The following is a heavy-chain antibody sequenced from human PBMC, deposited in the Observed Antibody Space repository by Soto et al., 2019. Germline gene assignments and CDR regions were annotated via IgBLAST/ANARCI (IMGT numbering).Heavy chain of an antibody. V-gene: IGHV3-21*01. J-gene: IGHJ6*03. CDR1: GFTFSSYS. Sequence: GGSLRLSCAASGFTFSSYSMNWVRQAPGKGLEWVSSISSSSSYIYYADSVKGRFTISRDNAKNSLYLQMNSRRAEDTAVYYCARAPTNYCSSTSCYEANYYYYMDVWGKGTTVTVSS. CDR2: ISSSSSYI. D-gene: IGHD2-2*01. CDR3: ARAPTNYCSSTSCYEANYYYYMDV.